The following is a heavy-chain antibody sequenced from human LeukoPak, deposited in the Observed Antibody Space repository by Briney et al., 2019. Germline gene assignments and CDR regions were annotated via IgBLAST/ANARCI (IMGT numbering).Heavy chain of an antibody. Sequence: GASVNVSCKASGYTFTIYGISWVRQAPGQGLEWMGWISAYNGNTNYAQKLQGRVTMTTDTSTSTAYMELRSLRSDDTAVYYCARDRPKVVAAIPRFDPWGQGTLVTVSS. CDR2: ISAYNGNT. J-gene: IGHJ5*02. CDR1: GYTFTIYG. D-gene: IGHD2-15*01. CDR3: ARDRPKVVAAIPRFDP. V-gene: IGHV1-18*01.